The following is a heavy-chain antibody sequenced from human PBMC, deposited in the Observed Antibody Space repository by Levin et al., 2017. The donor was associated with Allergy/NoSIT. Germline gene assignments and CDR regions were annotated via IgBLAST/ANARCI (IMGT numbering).Heavy chain of an antibody. J-gene: IGHJ4*02. CDR2: IIPIFGTA. D-gene: IGHD3-10*01. Sequence: SVKVSCKASGGTFSSYAISWVRQAPGQGLEWMGGIIPIFGTANYAQKFQGRVTITADESTSTAYMELSSLRSEDTAVYYCATLLNHYGSGSYYSPRFDYWGQGTLVTVSS. CDR1: GGTFSSYA. CDR3: ATLLNHYGSGSYYSPRFDY. V-gene: IGHV1-69*13.